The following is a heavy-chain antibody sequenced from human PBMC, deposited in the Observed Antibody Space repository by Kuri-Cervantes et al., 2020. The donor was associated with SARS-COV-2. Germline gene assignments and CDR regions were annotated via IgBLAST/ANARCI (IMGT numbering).Heavy chain of an antibody. CDR1: GGTFSSSV. CDR2: INPNSGGT. V-gene: IGHV1-2*04. Sequence: ASVKVSCKASGGTFSSSVISWVRQAPGQGLEWMGWINPNSGGTNYAQKFQGWVTMTRDTSISTVYMELSRLRSDDTAVYYCARSTPFRRLAVISQGGAFDIWGQGTMVTVSS. CDR3: ARSTPFRRLAVISQGGAFDI. J-gene: IGHJ3*02. D-gene: IGHD3-22*01.